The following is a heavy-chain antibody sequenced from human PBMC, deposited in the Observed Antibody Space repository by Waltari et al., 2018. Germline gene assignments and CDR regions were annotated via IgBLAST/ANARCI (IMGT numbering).Heavy chain of an antibody. CDR2: IKQDGSEK. Sequence: EVQLVESGGGLVQPGGSLRLSCAASGFTFSSYCMSWVRQAPGKGLEWVANIKQDGSEKYYVDSVKGRFTISRDNAKNSLYLQMNSLRAEDTAVYYCASLTAEYFQHWGQGTLVTVSS. CDR3: ASLTAEYFQH. J-gene: IGHJ1*01. D-gene: IGHD7-27*01. CDR1: GFTFSSYC. V-gene: IGHV3-7*01.